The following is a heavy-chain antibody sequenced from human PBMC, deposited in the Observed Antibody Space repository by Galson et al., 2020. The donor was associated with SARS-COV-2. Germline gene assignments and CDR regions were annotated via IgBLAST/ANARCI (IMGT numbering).Heavy chain of an antibody. J-gene: IGHJ5*02. Sequence: SETLSLTCAVYGGSFSGYYWSWIRQPPGKGLEWIGEINHSGSTSYNPSLESRVTISVDTSKNQFSLKLRSVTAADTAVYYCVRVDYYGSGSPPWGQGTLVTVSS. V-gene: IGHV4-34*01. CDR2: INHSGST. CDR3: VRVDYYGSGSPP. CDR1: GGSFSGYY. D-gene: IGHD3-10*01.